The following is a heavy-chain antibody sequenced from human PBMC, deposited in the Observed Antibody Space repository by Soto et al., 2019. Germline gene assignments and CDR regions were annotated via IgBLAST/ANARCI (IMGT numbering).Heavy chain of an antibody. D-gene: IGHD6-13*01. J-gene: IGHJ4*02. Sequence: SETLSLTCTVSGGSISSSSYYWGWIRQPPGKGLEWIGSIYYSGSTYYNPSLKSPVTISVATAKNQFSLNLSSETAADTAVYYCARRKSAAGTFFDYWGQGTLVTVSS. CDR3: ARRKSAAGTFFDY. CDR1: GGSISSSSYY. CDR2: IYYSGST. V-gene: IGHV4-39*01.